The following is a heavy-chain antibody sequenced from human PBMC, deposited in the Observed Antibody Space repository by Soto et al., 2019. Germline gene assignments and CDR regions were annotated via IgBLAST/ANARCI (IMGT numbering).Heavy chain of an antibody. CDR1: GFTFSSYG. Sequence: PGGSLRLSCAASGFTFSSYGMHWVRQAPGKGLEWVAVIWYDGSNKYYADSVKGRFTISRDNSKNTLYLQMNSLRAEDTAVYYSARGLGGFGIDAFDIWGQGTMVTVSS. CDR3: ARGLGGFGIDAFDI. J-gene: IGHJ3*02. V-gene: IGHV3-33*01. CDR2: IWYDGSNK. D-gene: IGHD3-10*01.